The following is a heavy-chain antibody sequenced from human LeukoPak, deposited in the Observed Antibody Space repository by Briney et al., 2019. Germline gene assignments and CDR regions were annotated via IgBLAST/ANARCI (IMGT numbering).Heavy chain of an antibody. CDR1: GYTFTDYY. J-gene: IGHJ4*02. CDR2: INPNSGGT. V-gene: IGHV1-2*02. Sequence: ASVKVSCKASGYTFTDYYMHWVRQAPGQGLEWMGWINPNSGGTNYAQKFQGRVTMTRDTSISTAYMELSRLRSDDTAVYYCARGIYFDWLSPFDYWGQGTLVTVSS. CDR3: ARGIYFDWLSPFDY. D-gene: IGHD3-9*01.